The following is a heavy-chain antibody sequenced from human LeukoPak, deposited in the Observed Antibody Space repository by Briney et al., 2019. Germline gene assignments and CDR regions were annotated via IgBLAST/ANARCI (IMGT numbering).Heavy chain of an antibody. V-gene: IGHV3-48*01. CDR1: GFTFSSYS. D-gene: IGHD2-15*01. Sequence: GGSLRLSCAASGFTFSSYSMNWVRQAPGKGLGWVSYISSSSSTIYYADSVKGRFTISRDNAKNSLYLQMNSLRAEDTAVYYCARDHPGGIVTWSPMGLSYYGMDVWGQGTTVTVSS. CDR3: ARDHPGGIVTWSPMGLSYYGMDV. J-gene: IGHJ6*02. CDR2: ISSSSSTI.